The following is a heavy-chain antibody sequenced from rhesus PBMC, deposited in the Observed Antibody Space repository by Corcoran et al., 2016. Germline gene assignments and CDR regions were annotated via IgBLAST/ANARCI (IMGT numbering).Heavy chain of an antibody. D-gene: IGHD5-42*01. V-gene: IGHV4-80*01. CDR2: INGNSGST. Sequence: QVQLQESGPGLVKPSETLSLTCAVSGYFISSYWWRWIRQPPGKGLEWLGEINGNSGSTYYNPSLKSRVTISKDASKNQFSLKLSSVTAADTAVYYCARDPGIRGNYGLDSWGQGVVVTVSS. CDR1: GYFISSYW. J-gene: IGHJ6*01. CDR3: ARDPGIRGNYGLDS.